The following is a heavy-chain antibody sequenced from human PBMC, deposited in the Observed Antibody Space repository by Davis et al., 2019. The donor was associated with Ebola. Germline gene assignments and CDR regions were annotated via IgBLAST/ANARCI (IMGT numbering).Heavy chain of an antibody. CDR2: INHSGST. D-gene: IGHD3/OR15-3a*01. J-gene: IGHJ4*02. CDR3: ARASLLLGLYYFDY. Sequence: MPSETLSLTCAVYGGSFSGYYWSWIRQPPGKGLEWIGEINHSGSTNYNPSLKSRVTISVDTSKNQFSLKLSSVTAADTAVYYCARASLLLGLYYFDYWGQGTLVTVSS. CDR1: GGSFSGYY. V-gene: IGHV4-34*01.